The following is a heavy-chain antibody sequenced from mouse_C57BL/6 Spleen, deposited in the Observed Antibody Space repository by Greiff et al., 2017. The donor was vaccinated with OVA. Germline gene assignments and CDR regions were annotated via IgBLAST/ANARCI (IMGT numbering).Heavy chain of an antibody. CDR3: ARDDYDRDYAMDY. V-gene: IGHV1-80*01. D-gene: IGHD2-4*01. Sequence: VKLMESGAELVKPGASVKISCKASGYAFSSYWMNWVKQRPGKGLEWIGQIYPGDGDTNYNGKFKGKATLTADKSSSTAYMQLSSLTSEDSAVYFCARDDYDRDYAMDYWGQGTSVTVSS. CDR1: GYAFSSYW. CDR2: IYPGDGDT. J-gene: IGHJ4*01.